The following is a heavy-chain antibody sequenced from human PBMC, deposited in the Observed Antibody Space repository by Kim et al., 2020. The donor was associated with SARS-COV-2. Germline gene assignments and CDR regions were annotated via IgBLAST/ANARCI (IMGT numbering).Heavy chain of an antibody. Sequence: YAQRLQGRGTMTREPSNSTAYMELSKLRSDDTAVYYCARDSGSGWYLFDYWGQGTLVTVSS. CDR3: ARDSGSGWYLFDY. V-gene: IGHV1-2*02. J-gene: IGHJ4*01. D-gene: IGHD6-19*01.